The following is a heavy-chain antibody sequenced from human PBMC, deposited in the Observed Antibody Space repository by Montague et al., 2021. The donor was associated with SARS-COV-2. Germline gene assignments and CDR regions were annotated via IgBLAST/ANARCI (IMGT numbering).Heavy chain of an antibody. CDR1: GDSISYFY. Sequence: SETLSLTCTVSGDSISYFYWSWIWQPAGKGLEWIGRVSVSGSTNXXPSLNSRVTMSVDTSKNQFSLRLSPVTAADAAVYYCASDVVAAPGTFDYWGRGTLVTVSS. D-gene: IGHD6-13*01. CDR2: VSVSGST. V-gene: IGHV4-4*07. CDR3: ASDVVAAPGTFDY. J-gene: IGHJ4*02.